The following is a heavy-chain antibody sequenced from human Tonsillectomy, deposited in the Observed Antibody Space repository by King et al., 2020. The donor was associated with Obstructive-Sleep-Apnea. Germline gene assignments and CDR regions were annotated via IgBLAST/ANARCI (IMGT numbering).Heavy chain of an antibody. CDR1: GGSISSYY. CDR2: IYYSGST. CDR3: ARGVPVGYWYFDL. D-gene: IGHD2-2*01. Sequence: VQLQESGPGLVKPSETLSLTCTVSGGSISSYYWSWIRQPPGKGLEWIGYIYYSGSTNYNPPLKSRVTISVATSKNQFSLKLSSVTAADTAVYYCARGVPVGYWYFDLWGRGTLVTVSS. J-gene: IGHJ2*01. V-gene: IGHV4-59*01.